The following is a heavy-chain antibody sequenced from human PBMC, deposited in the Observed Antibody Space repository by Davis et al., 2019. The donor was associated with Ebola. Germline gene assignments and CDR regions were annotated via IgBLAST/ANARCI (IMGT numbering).Heavy chain of an antibody. CDR1: GFTFSSYA. CDR3: AVATDAFDI. D-gene: IGHD5-12*01. Sequence: GESLKISCAASGFTFSSYAMHWVRQAPGKGLEWVAVISYDGSNKYYADSVKGRFTISRDNSKNTLYLQMNSLRAEDTAVYYCAVATDAFDIWGQGTMVTVSS. V-gene: IGHV3-30-3*01. J-gene: IGHJ3*02. CDR2: ISYDGSNK.